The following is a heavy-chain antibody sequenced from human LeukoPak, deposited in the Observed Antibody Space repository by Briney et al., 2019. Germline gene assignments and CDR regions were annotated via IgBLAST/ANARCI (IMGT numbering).Heavy chain of an antibody. D-gene: IGHD6-13*01. Sequence: GGSLRLSCAAFGFTFSSYSMNWVRQAPGKGLEWVSSISSSSSYIYYADSVKGRFTISRDNTKNSLYLQMNSLRAEDTAVYYCARDSMDPLYSSSWYRWFDPWGQGTLVTVSS. V-gene: IGHV3-21*01. CDR2: ISSSSSYI. J-gene: IGHJ5*02. CDR1: GFTFSSYS. CDR3: ARDSMDPLYSSSWYRWFDP.